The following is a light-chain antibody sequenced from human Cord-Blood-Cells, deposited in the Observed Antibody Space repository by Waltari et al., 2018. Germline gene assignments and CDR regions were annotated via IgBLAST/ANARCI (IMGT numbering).Light chain of an antibody. CDR2: DVS. CDR3: SSYTSSSTLV. J-gene: IGLJ1*01. Sequence: QSALTQPAPVSGSPGQSITISCTGTSSDVGGYNYVPWYQQHPGKAPKLMIYDVSKPPSGVSNRFSGSKSGNTASLTISGLQAEDEADYYCSSYTSSSTLVFGTGTKVTVL. CDR1: SSDVGGYNY. V-gene: IGLV2-14*01.